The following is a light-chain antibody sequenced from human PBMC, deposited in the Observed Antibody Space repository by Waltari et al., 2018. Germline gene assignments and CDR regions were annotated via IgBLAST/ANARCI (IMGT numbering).Light chain of an antibody. CDR2: DNS. Sequence: QSVLTQPPSVSGAPGQRVTYSCHGRTSNLLIFDNSVRPSGVPDRFSGSKSGTPASLAITGLQAEDEADYYCQSYDRSLSASVFGGGTKLTVL. CDR1: TSN. CDR3: QSYDRSLSASV. V-gene: IGLV1-40*01. J-gene: IGLJ3*02.